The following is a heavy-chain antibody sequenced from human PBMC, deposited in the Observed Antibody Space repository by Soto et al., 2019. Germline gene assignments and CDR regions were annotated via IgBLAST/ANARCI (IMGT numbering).Heavy chain of an antibody. V-gene: IGHV4-34*01. J-gene: IGHJ4*02. CDR1: GGSFSGNY. Sequence: QVQLQQWGAGLLKPSETLSLTCTVYGGSFSGNYWSWIRQPPGMGLEWIGEISHSGSGTNYNPSLKSPVTISVATSKKQFSLKLSAVTAADTAMYYCARGHLPGGNTLSYGYWGQGTLVTVSS. D-gene: IGHD2-15*01. CDR2: ISHSGSGT. CDR3: ARGHLPGGNTLSYGY.